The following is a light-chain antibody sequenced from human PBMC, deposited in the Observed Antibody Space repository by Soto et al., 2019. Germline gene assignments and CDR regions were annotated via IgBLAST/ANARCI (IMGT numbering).Light chain of an antibody. CDR2: GAS. V-gene: IGKV3D-15*01. J-gene: IGKJ1*01. CDR1: QSVRSS. Sequence: EIVMTQSPATLSLSPGERTTLSCRASQSVRSSLAWYQQKPGQAPRLLIYGASTRVTGIPPRFSGSGSGTEFTLTISSLQSEDFAVYYCQQYNNWPRTFGQGTKVDIK. CDR3: QQYNNWPRT.